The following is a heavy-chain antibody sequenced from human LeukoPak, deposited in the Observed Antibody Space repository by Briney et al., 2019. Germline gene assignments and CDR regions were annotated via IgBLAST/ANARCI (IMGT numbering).Heavy chain of an antibody. CDR2: IYTSGST. CDR3: ARVAASYWYFDL. V-gene: IGHV4-61*02. CDR1: GGSISSGSYY. Sequence: SETLSLTCTVSGGSISSGSYYWRWIRQPAGKGLEWIGRIYTSGSTNYNPSLKSRVTISVDTSKNQFSLKLSSVTAADTAVYYCARVAASYWYFDLWGRGTLVTVSS. D-gene: IGHD5-18*01. J-gene: IGHJ2*01.